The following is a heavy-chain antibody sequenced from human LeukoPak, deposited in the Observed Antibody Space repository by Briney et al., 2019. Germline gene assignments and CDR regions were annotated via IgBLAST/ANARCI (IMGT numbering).Heavy chain of an antibody. Sequence: GGSLRLSCAASGFTFSSYAMSWVRQAPGKGLEWVSAISGSGGSTYYADSVKGRFTISRDNSKNTLYLQMNSLRPEDTAVYYCARDLNTAMDYFDYWGQGALVTVSS. CDR2: ISGSGGST. CDR1: GFTFSSYA. J-gene: IGHJ4*02. V-gene: IGHV3-23*01. D-gene: IGHD5-18*01. CDR3: ARDLNTAMDYFDY.